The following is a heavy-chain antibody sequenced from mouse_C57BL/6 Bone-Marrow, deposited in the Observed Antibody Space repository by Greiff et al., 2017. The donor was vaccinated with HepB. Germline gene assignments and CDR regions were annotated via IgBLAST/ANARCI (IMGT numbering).Heavy chain of an antibody. CDR2: IDPSDSYT. V-gene: IGHV1-50*01. J-gene: IGHJ3*01. CDR1: GYTFTSYW. D-gene: IGHD4-1*01. Sequence: QVQLQQPGAELVKPGASVKLSCKASGYTFTSYWMQWVKQRPGQGLEWIGEIDPSDSYTNYNQKFKGKATLTVETSSSTAYMQLSSLTSEDSAVYYCASLLGDWFAYWGQGTLVTVSA. CDR3: ASLLGDWFAY.